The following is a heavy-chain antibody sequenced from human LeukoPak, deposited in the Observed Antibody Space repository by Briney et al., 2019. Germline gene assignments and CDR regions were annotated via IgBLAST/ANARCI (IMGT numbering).Heavy chain of an antibody. V-gene: IGHV4-39*01. CDR2: IYYSGIT. CDR1: GGSISSSSYY. J-gene: IGHJ3*02. Sequence: SETLSLXCTVSGGSISSSSYYWGWIRQPPGKGLEWIGSIYYSGITYYNPSLKSRVTTSVDTSKNQFSLKLSSVTAADTAVYYCARRSGSYSAFDIWGPGTMVTVSS. D-gene: IGHD1-26*01. CDR3: ARRSGSYSAFDI.